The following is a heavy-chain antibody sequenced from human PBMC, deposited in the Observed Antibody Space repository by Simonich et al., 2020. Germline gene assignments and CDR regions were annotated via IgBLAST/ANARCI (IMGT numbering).Heavy chain of an antibody. V-gene: IGHV5-51*01. CDR3: ARLVMYSGSYYLDY. J-gene: IGHJ4*02. CDR1: VYSFTSYW. Sequence: EVQLVQSGAEVKKPGESLKISCKGSVYSFTSYWGGWVRQMPGKGLEWMGSNYPGDSDTRYCPSFQGQVTISADKSISTAYLQWSSLKASDTAMYYCARLVMYSGSYYLDYWGQGTLVTVSS. CDR2: NYPGDSDT. D-gene: IGHD1-26*01.